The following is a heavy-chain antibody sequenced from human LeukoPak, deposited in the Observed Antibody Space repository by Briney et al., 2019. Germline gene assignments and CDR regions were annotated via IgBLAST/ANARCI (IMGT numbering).Heavy chain of an antibody. CDR2: ISGRGGST. CDR3: AKDLGYCSSTSCYTSLGFDY. CDR1: GFTFSSYA. D-gene: IGHD2-2*02. J-gene: IGHJ4*02. Sequence: GGSLRLSCAASGFTFSSYAMSWVRQAPGKGLEWVSAISGRGGSTYYADSVKGRFTISRDNSKNTLYLQMNSLRAEDTAVYYCAKDLGYCSSTSCYTSLGFDYWGQGTLVTVSS. V-gene: IGHV3-23*01.